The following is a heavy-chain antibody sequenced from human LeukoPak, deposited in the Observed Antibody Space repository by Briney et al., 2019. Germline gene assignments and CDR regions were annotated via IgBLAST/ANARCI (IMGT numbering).Heavy chain of an antibody. V-gene: IGHV3-23*01. Sequence: GGSLRLSCAASGFTFTTYAMSWVRQAPGKGLERLSTISNTGDNTYFADSVKGRFTISRDNSKNLVYLHMNSLRAEDTAVYYCAKSHSVAQRGYFDYWGQGTLVTVSS. D-gene: IGHD2-15*01. CDR3: AKSHSVAQRGYFDY. CDR2: ISNTGDNT. J-gene: IGHJ4*02. CDR1: GFTFTTYA.